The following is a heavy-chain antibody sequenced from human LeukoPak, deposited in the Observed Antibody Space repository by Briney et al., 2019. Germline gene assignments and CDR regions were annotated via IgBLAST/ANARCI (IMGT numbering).Heavy chain of an antibody. V-gene: IGHV3-15*01. J-gene: IGHJ4*02. CDR2: IKSKTDGGTT. Sequence: GGSLRLSCAASRFTFSNAWMSWLRQAPGKRPDCVGRIKSKTDGGTTDYAAPVKGRFTISRDDSKNTPYLQMNSLKTEDTAVYYCTTGPQIVVVSTLGYWGQGTLVTVSS. CDR3: TTGPQIVVVSTLGY. D-gene: IGHD3-22*01. CDR1: RFTFSNAW.